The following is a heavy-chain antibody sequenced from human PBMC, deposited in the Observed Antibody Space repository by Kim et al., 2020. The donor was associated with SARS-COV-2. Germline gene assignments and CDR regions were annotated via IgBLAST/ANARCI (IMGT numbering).Heavy chain of an antibody. CDR1: GDSISSRSYY. D-gene: IGHD5-18*01. CDR2: IDYSGGT. CDR3: ARNRGYGLLDQ. Sequence: SETLSLTCTVSGDSISSRSYYWGWIRQPPGKGLEYIASIDYSGGTYYNPSLKSRVTKSVDTSKNQFSLNLSSVTAADTAVYYCARNRGYGLLDQWGQGTLVTVSS. J-gene: IGHJ4*02. V-gene: IGHV4-39*01.